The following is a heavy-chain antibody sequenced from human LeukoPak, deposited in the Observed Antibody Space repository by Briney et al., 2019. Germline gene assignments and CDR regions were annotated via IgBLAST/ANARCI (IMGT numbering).Heavy chain of an antibody. J-gene: IGHJ4*02. V-gene: IGHV3-21*01. CDR1: GFTFSSYS. Sequence: GGSLRLSCAASGFTFSSYSMNWVRQAPGKGLEWVSSISSSTNYIYYADSVKGRFTISRDNAKNSLYLQMNNLRAEDAAVYYCARVPSDYWGQGTLVTVSS. CDR3: ARVPSDY. CDR2: ISSSTNYI.